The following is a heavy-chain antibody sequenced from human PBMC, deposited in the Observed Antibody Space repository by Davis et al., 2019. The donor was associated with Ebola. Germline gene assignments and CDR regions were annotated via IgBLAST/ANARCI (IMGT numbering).Heavy chain of an antibody. CDR1: GFTFSSYA. J-gene: IGHJ4*02. Sequence: PGGSLRPSCAASGFTFSSYAMSWVRQAPGKGLEWVSAISGSGGSTYYADSVKGRFTISRDNSKNTLYLQMNSLRAEDTAVYYCAKERWDIVVVPAARPFDYWGQGTLVTVSS. D-gene: IGHD2-2*01. CDR3: AKERWDIVVVPAARPFDY. CDR2: ISGSGGST. V-gene: IGHV3-23*01.